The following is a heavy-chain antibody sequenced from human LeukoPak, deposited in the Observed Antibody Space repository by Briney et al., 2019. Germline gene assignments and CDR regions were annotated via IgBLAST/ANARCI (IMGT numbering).Heavy chain of an antibody. D-gene: IGHD6-13*01. J-gene: IGHJ4*02. Sequence: GGSLRLSCAASGFTFSDSYMGWIRQAPGKGLEYISHISSSGSTIYYADSVKGRFTISRDNAKNSLYLQMNSLRAEDTAVYYCARGDYSSSHLDYWGQGTLVTVSS. CDR3: ARGDYSSSHLDY. V-gene: IGHV3-11*01. CDR1: GFTFSDSY. CDR2: ISSSGSTI.